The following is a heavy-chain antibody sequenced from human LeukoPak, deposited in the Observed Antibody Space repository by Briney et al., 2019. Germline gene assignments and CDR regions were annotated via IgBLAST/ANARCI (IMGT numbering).Heavy chain of an antibody. CDR1: GSTFKNYW. V-gene: IGHV3-74*01. D-gene: IGHD2-15*01. J-gene: IGHJ5*02. CDR3: VRGGASTWS. CDR2: INDDGSST. Sequence: GGSLRLSCAASGSTFKNYWMHWVRHAPGKGPVWVSRINDDGSSTSYADSVKGRFTISRDDAKNTRYLQMNSLRAEDTAVYYCVRGGASTWSWGQGTLVTVSS.